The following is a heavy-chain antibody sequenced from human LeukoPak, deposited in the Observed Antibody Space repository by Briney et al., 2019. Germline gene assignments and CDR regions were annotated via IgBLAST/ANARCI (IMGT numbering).Heavy chain of an antibody. CDR1: GFTFTNNA. CDR3: GKKFYCDSRGFYRDFAIS. V-gene: IGHV3-23*01. CDR2: ISGSGDST. Sequence: GGSLRLSCAASGFTFTNNAMTWVRQAPGKGLEWVSSISGSGDSTDYTGSVRGRFTISRDNSKNTLYLQMNRLRIEDTSVYYWGKKFYCDSRGFYRDFAISWGQGTLVTVSS. D-gene: IGHD3-22*01. J-gene: IGHJ5*02.